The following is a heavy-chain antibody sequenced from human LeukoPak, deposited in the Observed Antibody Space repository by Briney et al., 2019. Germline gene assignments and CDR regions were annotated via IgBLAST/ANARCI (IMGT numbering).Heavy chain of an antibody. CDR1: GFTFSSYS. CDR2: ISSSSSYI. V-gene: IGHV3-21*01. Sequence: GGSLRLSCAASGFTFSSYSMNWVRQAPGKGLEWVSSISSSSSYIYYADSVKGRFTISRDNSKNTLYLQMNSLRAEDTAVYYCAREHLSSGWYYFDYWGQGTLVTVSS. CDR3: AREHLSSGWYYFDY. D-gene: IGHD6-19*01. J-gene: IGHJ4*02.